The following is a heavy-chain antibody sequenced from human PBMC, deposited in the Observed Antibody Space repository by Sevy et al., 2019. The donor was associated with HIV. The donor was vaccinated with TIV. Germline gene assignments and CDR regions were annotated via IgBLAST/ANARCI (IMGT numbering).Heavy chain of an antibody. CDR3: ARGGGYCGGDRYSIDY. CDR1: GFTFSSYV. J-gene: IGHJ4*02. V-gene: IGHV3-33*08. CDR2: IWYDGTIK. Sequence: GGSVRLSCAASGFTFSSYVMHWVRQAPGKGLEWVALIWYDGTIKYYADSVKGRFTISRDNSKDTLFLQMNSLTPEDTAVYYCARGGGYCGGDRYSIDYWGQGALVTVSS. D-gene: IGHD2-21*02.